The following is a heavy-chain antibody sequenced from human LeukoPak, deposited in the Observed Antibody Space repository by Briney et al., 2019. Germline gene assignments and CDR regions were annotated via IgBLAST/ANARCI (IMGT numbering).Heavy chain of an antibody. J-gene: IGHJ4*02. CDR3: ATRAYESSRYSTRH. V-gene: IGHV1-2*02. CDR2: INPKSGDT. CDR1: GYTFTAYY. D-gene: IGHD3-22*01. Sequence: ASVKVSCKASGYTFTAYYMHWMRQAPGQGLEWMGGINPKSGDTNYLQKFQGRVTMTRDTSISTAYMELSRLRSDDTAMYYCATRAYESSRYSTRHWGQGTLVSVSS.